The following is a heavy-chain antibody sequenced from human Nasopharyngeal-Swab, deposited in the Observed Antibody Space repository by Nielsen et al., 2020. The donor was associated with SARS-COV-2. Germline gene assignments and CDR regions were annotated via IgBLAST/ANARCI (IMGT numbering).Heavy chain of an antibody. CDR2: ISSSSSYI. Sequence: GESLKISCAASGFTFSSYSMNWVRQAPGKGLEWVSSISSSSSYIYYADSVKGRFTISRDDAKNSLYLQMNSLRAEDTAVYYCARDGSLYCSSTSCYSGKYYYGLDVWGQGTTVTVSS. CDR3: ARDGSLYCSSTSCYSGKYYYGLDV. D-gene: IGHD2-2*01. CDR1: GFTFSSYS. V-gene: IGHV3-21*01. J-gene: IGHJ6*02.